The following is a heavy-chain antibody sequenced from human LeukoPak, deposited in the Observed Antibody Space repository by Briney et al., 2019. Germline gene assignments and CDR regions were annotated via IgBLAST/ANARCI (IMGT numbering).Heavy chain of an antibody. Sequence: SQTLSLTCAISGDSVSSNSAAWNWIRQSPSRGLEWLGRTYYRSKWYNDYAVSVKSRITINPDTSKNQFSLQLNSVTPEDTAVYYCARYPGIAAAGTHYYYGMDVWGQGTTVTVSS. CDR1: GDSVSSNSAA. CDR2: TYYRSKWYN. D-gene: IGHD6-13*01. J-gene: IGHJ6*02. CDR3: ARYPGIAAAGTHYYYGMDV. V-gene: IGHV6-1*01.